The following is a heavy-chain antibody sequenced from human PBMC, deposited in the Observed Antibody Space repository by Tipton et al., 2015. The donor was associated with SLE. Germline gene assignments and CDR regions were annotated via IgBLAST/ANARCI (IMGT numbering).Heavy chain of an antibody. D-gene: IGHD3-16*01. Sequence: TLSLTCTVSGGSISSYYWGWIRQPPGKGLEWIGSIYYSGSTYYNPSLKSRVTISVDTSKNQFSLKLSSVTAADTAVYYCAGGGGFDPWGQGTLVTVPS. CDR2: IYYSGST. CDR1: GGSISSYY. CDR3: AGGGGFDP. J-gene: IGHJ5*02. V-gene: IGHV4-39*07.